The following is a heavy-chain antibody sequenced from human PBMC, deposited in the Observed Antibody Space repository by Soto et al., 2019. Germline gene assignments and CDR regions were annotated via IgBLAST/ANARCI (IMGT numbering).Heavy chain of an antibody. CDR2: IYYSGST. Sequence: PSETLSLTCTVSGGSISSYFWSWIRQPPGKGLEWVGYIYYSGSTDYNPSLKSRVTILVDTSKNQFSLRLNSVTAADTAVYYCARDLSYFDSSGYAFDIWGQGTMVTVSS. J-gene: IGHJ3*02. D-gene: IGHD3-22*01. V-gene: IGHV4-59*01. CDR1: GGSISSYF. CDR3: ARDLSYFDSSGYAFDI.